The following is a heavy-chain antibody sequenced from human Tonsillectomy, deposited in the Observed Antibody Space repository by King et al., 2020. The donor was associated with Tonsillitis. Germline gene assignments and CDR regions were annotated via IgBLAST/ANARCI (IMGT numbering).Heavy chain of an antibody. V-gene: IGHV4-34*01. Sequence: VQLQQWGAGLLKPSETLSLTCAVYGGSFSGYYWSWIRQPPGKGLEWIGEINLSGSTNYNPSLKSRVTISVDTSKNQFSLKLSSVTAADTAVYYCARVVRSYYGSGIDYWGQGTLVTVSS. CDR2: INLSGST. CDR3: ARVVRSYYGSGIDY. J-gene: IGHJ4*02. D-gene: IGHD3-10*01. CDR1: GGSFSGYY.